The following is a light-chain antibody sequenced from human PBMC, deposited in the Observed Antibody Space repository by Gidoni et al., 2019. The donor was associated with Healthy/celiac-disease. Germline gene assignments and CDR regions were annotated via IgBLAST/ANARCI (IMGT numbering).Light chain of an antibody. CDR3: QQYNNWPLLA. V-gene: IGKV3-15*01. CDR1: QSVSSN. CDR2: GAS. Sequence: EIVMTQSPATLSVSPGERATPSCRASQSVSSNLPWYQQKPGQAPRLLIYGASTRATGIPARFSGSGSGTEFTLTISSLQSEDFAVYYCQQYNNWPLLAFGGGTKVEIK. J-gene: IGKJ4*01.